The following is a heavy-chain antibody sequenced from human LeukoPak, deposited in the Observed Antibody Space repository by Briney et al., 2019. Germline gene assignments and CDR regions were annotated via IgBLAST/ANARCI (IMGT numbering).Heavy chain of an antibody. Sequence: GGSLRLSCAASGFTFSSYGMHWVRQAPGKGLEWVAVIWYDGSNKYYADSVKGRFTISRDNSKNTLYLQMNSLRAEDTAVYYCAKPYYDSSGYQEFDYWGQGTLVTVSS. D-gene: IGHD3-22*01. CDR1: GFTFSSYG. CDR3: AKPYYDSSGYQEFDY. J-gene: IGHJ4*02. CDR2: IWYDGSNK. V-gene: IGHV3-33*06.